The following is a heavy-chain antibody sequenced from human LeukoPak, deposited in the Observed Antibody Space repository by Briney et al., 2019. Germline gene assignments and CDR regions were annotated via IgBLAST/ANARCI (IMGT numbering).Heavy chain of an antibody. CDR3: AREVGQGDGYNSPYYYYHYMDV. V-gene: IGHV4-39*07. CDR1: GGSISSSSYY. J-gene: IGHJ6*03. CDR2: IYYSGST. D-gene: IGHD5-24*01. Sequence: SETLSLTCTVSGGSISSSSYYWGWIRQPPGKGLEWIGSIYYSGSTYYNPSLKSRVTISVDTSKNQFSLKLSSVTAADTAVYYCAREVGQGDGYNSPYYYYHYMDVWGKGTTVTVS.